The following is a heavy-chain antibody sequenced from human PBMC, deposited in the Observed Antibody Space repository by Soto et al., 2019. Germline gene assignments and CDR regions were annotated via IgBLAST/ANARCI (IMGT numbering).Heavy chain of an antibody. V-gene: IGHV1-18*04. CDR3: AREHFPSTYASVHY. CDR1: GYTFTTYG. D-gene: IGHD3-3*02. Sequence: QVQLVQSGAELKKPGASVKVSCKASGYTFTTYGISWVRQAPGQGLEWMGWISAYNGNTHYAKKRQARFNMTTHTSTSRASVVLRSPRSDDTAVYYFAREHFPSTYASVHYWGQGTLVTVSS. J-gene: IGHJ4*02. CDR2: ISAYNGNT.